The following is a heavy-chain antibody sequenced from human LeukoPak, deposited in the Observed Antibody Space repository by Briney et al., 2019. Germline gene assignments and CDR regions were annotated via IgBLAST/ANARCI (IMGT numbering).Heavy chain of an antibody. D-gene: IGHD3-22*01. V-gene: IGHV1-69*05. CDR2: IIPIFGTA. CDR3: AREYSSGSLFDY. Sequence: SVKVSCKASGGTFSSYAISWVRQAPGQGLEWIGGIIPIFGTANYEQKFQGRVTITTDESTSTAYMELSSLRSEDTAVYYCAREYSSGSLFDYWGQGTLVTVSS. J-gene: IGHJ4*02. CDR1: GGTFSSYA.